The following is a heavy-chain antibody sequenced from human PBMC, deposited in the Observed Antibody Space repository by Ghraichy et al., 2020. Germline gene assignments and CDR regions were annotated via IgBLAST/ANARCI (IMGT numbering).Heavy chain of an antibody. V-gene: IGHV3-21*01. D-gene: IGHD5-24*01. Sequence: GALRLSCAASGFTFSSYSMNWVRQAPGKGLEWVSSISSSSSYIYYADSVKGRFTISRDNAKNSLYLQMNSLRAEDTAVYYCARPRRDGYNDAFDIWGQGTMVTVSS. CDR3: ARPRRDGYNDAFDI. J-gene: IGHJ3*02. CDR1: GFTFSSYS. CDR2: ISSSSSYI.